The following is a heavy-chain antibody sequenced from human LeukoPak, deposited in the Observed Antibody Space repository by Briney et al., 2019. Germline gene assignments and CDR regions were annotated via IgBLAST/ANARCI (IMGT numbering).Heavy chain of an antibody. Sequence: GGSLRLSCAASGFTFSSYGMHWVRQAPGKGLEWVAFIRYAGSNKFYADSVKGRFTISRDNSKNTLYLQMNSLRAEDTAVYCCAKDLDYYGSGSYTFDYWGQGTLVTVSS. D-gene: IGHD3-10*01. CDR1: GFTFSSYG. CDR3: AKDLDYYGSGSYTFDY. CDR2: IRYAGSNK. V-gene: IGHV3-30*02. J-gene: IGHJ4*02.